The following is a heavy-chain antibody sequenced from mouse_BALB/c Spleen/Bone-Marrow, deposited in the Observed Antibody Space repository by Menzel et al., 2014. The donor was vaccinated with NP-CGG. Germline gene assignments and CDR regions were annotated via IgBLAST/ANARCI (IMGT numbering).Heavy chain of an antibody. Sequence: VHLVESGAELAKPGASVKMSCKASGYTFTVYWIHWVKQRPGQGLEWIGYINPSTAYTEYNQKFKGKATLTADKSSTTAYTQLSSLTSEDSAVYYCALTTATPFAYWGQGTLVTVS. V-gene: IGHV1-7*01. CDR3: ALTTATPFAY. CDR2: INPSTAYT. J-gene: IGHJ3*01. CDR1: GYTFTVYW. D-gene: IGHD1-2*01.